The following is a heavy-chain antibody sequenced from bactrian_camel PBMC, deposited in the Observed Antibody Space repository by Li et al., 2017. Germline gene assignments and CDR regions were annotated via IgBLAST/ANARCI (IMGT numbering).Heavy chain of an antibody. CDR3: SEHTGDCDSPIRY. Sequence: HVQLVESGGGSLQPGGSLTLSCVASGYTANRRCMGWFRQAPGQKREAVAALYTAGDSTFYADSVKGRFTISRDKGQKILYLQMNNLQGEDTAVYFCSEHTGDCDSPIRYWGQGTQVTVS. CDR1: GYTANRRC. D-gene: IGHD2*01. J-gene: IGHJ4*01. V-gene: IGHV3S1*01. CDR2: LYTAGDST.